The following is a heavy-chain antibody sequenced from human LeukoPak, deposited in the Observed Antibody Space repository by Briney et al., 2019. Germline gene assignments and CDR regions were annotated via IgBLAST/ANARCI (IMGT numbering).Heavy chain of an antibody. CDR1: GYSFTSYW. D-gene: IGHD5-18*01. V-gene: IGHV5-51*01. CDR2: IYPGDSDT. CDR3: ARQGGYSYGYLAGGSDY. Sequence: GESLNISCKGSGYSFTSYWIGWVRQLPGKGLEWMGIIYPGDSDTRYSPSFQGQVTISADKSISTAYLQWSSLKASDTAMYYCARQGGYSYGYLAGGSDYWGQGTLVTVSS. J-gene: IGHJ4*02.